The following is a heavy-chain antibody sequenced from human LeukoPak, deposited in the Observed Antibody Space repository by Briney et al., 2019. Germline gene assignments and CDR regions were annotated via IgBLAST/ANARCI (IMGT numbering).Heavy chain of an antibody. Sequence: GGSLRHSCAASGFTFRDYYMSWIRPAPGKGVEGVSYISSSGSTIYHPDPVKGRFTSSSDNDKNSLDLQMNILSAEDTAVYYCARSQLYLYWGQGTLVTVSS. J-gene: IGHJ4*02. CDR1: GFTFRDYY. CDR2: ISSSGSTI. CDR3: ARSQLYLY. V-gene: IGHV3-11*04. D-gene: IGHD6-6*01.